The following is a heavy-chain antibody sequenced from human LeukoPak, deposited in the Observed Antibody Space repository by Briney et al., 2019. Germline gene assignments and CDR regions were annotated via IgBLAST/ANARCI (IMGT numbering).Heavy chain of an antibody. CDR2: INHSGST. CDR1: GGSFSGYY. Sequence: ASETLSLTCAVYGGSFSGYYWSWIRQPPGKGLEWIGEINHSGSTNYNTSLKSRVTISVDTSKNQFSLKLSSVTSADTAMYYCARGHYDYVWGSYPNPFFDYWGQGTLVTVSS. D-gene: IGHD3-16*02. V-gene: IGHV4-34*01. CDR3: ARGHYDYVWGSYPNPFFDY. J-gene: IGHJ4*02.